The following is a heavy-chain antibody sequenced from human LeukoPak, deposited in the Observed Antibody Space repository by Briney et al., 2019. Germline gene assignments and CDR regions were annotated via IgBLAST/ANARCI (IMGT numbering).Heavy chain of an antibody. J-gene: IGHJ4*02. CDR3: ARDLGSNWFF. CDR1: GFTVSSNY. V-gene: IGHV3-66*01. Sequence: PGGSLRLSCAASGFTVSSNYMSWVRQAPGKGLEWVSVAYSGGSTYYADSVKGRFTMSRDNSKNTLYLQMNSLRAEDTAVYYCARDLGSNWFFWGQGTLVTVSS. CDR2: AYSGGST. D-gene: IGHD6-13*01.